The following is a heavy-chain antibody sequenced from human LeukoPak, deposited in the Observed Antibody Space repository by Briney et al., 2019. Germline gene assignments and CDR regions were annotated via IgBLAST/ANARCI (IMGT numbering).Heavy chain of an antibody. CDR2: VHYNGDT. D-gene: IGHD6-19*01. CDR1: GASISSFC. Sequence: SETLSLTCTVSGASISSFCWSWIRQPPGKGLEWIGYVHYNGDTSYNPSLKSRATISVDTSRNQFSLKLSSVTAADTAVYYCARVASSVPDYWGQGTLVTVSS. J-gene: IGHJ4*02. V-gene: IGHV4-59*01. CDR3: ARVASSVPDY.